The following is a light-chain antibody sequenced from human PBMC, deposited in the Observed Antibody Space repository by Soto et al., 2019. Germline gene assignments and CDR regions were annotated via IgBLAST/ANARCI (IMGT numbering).Light chain of an antibody. CDR3: QQYRSSGT. CDR1: QSVSNNY. J-gene: IGKJ1*01. Sequence: IGLTQSPATLSVSPGERATLSCRASQSVSNNYLAWYQQKPGQAPRLLIYGSSNRATGIPDRFSGSGSGTDFTLTISRLETEDFAVYYCQQYRSSGTFGQGTKVDI. V-gene: IGKV3-20*01. CDR2: GSS.